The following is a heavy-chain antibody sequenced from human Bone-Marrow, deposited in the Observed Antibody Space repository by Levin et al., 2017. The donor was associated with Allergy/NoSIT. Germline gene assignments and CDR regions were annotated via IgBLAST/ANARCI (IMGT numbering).Heavy chain of an antibody. CDR1: GYSISSDYY. V-gene: IGHV4-38-2*01. CDR3: ARVSKNYYYYYTDV. J-gene: IGHJ6*03. Sequence: SETLSLTCAVSGYSISSDYYWGWIRQPPGKGLEWIGNIHETGSTKYNPSLKSRVTISVDTSKNQFSLQLNSVTAADTAVYYCARVSKNYYYYYTDVWGKGTAVTVSS. CDR2: IHETGST.